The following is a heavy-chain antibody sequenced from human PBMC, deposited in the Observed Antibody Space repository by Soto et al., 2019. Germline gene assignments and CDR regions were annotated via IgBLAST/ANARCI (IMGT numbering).Heavy chain of an antibody. V-gene: IGHV3-23*01. CDR3: AKIEMGWFAH. D-gene: IGHD2-8*01. Sequence: PGGSRGPSVTASGFGFFGYAMSWVRQAPGKGLEWVSTISGSGGHTYYADSVKGRFVVSRDNDKNTVYLHMSSLTGEDTAVYFCAKIEMGWFAHWGQGTQVTVSS. CDR2: ISGSGGHT. CDR1: GFGFFGYA. J-gene: IGHJ5*02.